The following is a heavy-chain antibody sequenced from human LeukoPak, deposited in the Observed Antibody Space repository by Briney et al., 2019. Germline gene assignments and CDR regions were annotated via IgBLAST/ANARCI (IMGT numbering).Heavy chain of an antibody. V-gene: IGHV4-59*01. CDR2: ISYGGST. CDR3: ASRLEDAFDI. Sequence: PSETLSLTCTVSGGSISNYYWSWIRQPPGKGLEWIGYISYGGSTRYNPSLKSRVSTSLDTSKNQFSLKLSSVTAADTAVYYCASRLEDAFDIWGQGTMVTVSS. J-gene: IGHJ3*02. D-gene: IGHD4-11*01. CDR1: GGSISNYY.